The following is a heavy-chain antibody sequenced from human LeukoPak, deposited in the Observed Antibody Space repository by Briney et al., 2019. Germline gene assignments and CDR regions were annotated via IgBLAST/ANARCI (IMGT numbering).Heavy chain of an antibody. J-gene: IGHJ4*02. CDR2: LSYDGNYK. CDR3: ARYAEYAVSTPCY. CDR1: GFTFSSYG. V-gene: IGHV3-30*03. D-gene: IGHD2-8*01. Sequence: GGSLRLSCAASGFTFSSYGMHWVRQAPGKGLEWVAVLSYDGNYKYYADSVKGRFAISRDNSENTLYLQMNSLRAEDTAVYYCARYAEYAVSTPCYWGQGTLVTV.